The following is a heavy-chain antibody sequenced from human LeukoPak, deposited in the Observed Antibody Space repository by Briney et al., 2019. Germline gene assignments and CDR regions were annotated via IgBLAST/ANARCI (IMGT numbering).Heavy chain of an antibody. CDR1: GYTFTGYY. CDR2: INPNSGGT. J-gene: IGHJ4*02. V-gene: IGHV1-2*02. CDR3: ARASTKTRPLHY. Sequence: GASLKVSCTASGYTFTGYYMHWVRQAPGQGLEWMGWINPNSGGTNYAQNFPGRVTMTMDTSISTAYMDLSRLRSDDTAVYYCARASTKTRPLHYWGQGTLVTVSS.